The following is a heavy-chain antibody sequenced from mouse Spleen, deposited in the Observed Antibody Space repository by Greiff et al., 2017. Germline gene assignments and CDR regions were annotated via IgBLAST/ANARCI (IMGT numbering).Heavy chain of an antibody. CDR2: ISDGGSYT. J-gene: IGHJ2*01. V-gene: IGHV5-4*03. CDR3: ARGLLYFDY. CDR1: GFTFSSYA. D-gene: IGHD2-10*01. Sequence: EVKLEESGGGLVKPGGSLKLSCAASGFTFSSYAMSWVRQTPEKRLEWVATISDGGSYTYYPDNVKGRFTISRDNAKNNLYLQMSHLKSEDTAMYYCARGLLYFDYWGQGTTLTVSS.